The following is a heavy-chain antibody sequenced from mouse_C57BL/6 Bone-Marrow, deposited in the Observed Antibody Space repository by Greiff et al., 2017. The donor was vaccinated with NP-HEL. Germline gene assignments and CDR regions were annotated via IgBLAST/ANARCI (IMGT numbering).Heavy chain of an antibody. J-gene: IGHJ2*01. CDR3: AREVYYDYEGGY. V-gene: IGHV1-82*01. CDR1: GYAFSSSW. Sequence: QVQLKESGPELVKPGASVKISCKASGYAFSSSWMNWVKQRPGKGLEWIGRIYPGDGDTNYNGKFKGKATLTADKSSSTAYMQLSSLTSEDSAVYFCAREVYYDYEGGYWGQGTTLTVSS. CDR2: IYPGDGDT. D-gene: IGHD2-4*01.